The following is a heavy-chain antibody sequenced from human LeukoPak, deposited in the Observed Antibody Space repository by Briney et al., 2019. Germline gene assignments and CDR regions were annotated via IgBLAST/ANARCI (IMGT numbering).Heavy chain of an antibody. CDR3: ARDFHSGDAFDI. Sequence: GASVKVSCKASGYTFTSYTIHWVRQAPGQRLEWMGCIDAGNSNTKYSQKFQGRVTIARDTSASTEYMELSSLRSEDTAVYYCARDFHSGDAFDIWGQGTMVTVSS. D-gene: IGHD1-1*01. CDR2: IDAGNSNT. V-gene: IGHV1-3*01. CDR1: GYTFTSYT. J-gene: IGHJ3*02.